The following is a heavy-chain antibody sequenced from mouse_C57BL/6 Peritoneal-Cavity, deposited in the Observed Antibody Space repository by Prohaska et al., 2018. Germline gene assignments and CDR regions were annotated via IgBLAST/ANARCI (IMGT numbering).Heavy chain of an antibody. V-gene: IGHV1-19*01. CDR2: INPYNGGT. Sequence: NPGASLKVSCKTSGYTFTYYYMNWVKQSHGKSLEWIDIINPYNGGTIYKHKFKGGVTFTVNKSSSTDNIELNRLISEDSAVQYCAGVSNHGGGYYAMDYWGQGTSVTVSS. J-gene: IGHJ4*01. CDR1: GYTFTYYY. CDR3: AGVSNHGGGYYAMDY.